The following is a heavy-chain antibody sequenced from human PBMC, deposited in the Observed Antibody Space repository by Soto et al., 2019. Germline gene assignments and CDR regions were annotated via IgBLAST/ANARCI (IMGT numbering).Heavy chain of an antibody. J-gene: IGHJ4*02. D-gene: IGHD2-2*01. CDR2: IYPGDSDT. CDR3: ARLGGYCSSTKCYGGGDY. Sequence: EVQLVQSGAEVKKPGESLKISCKGSGYSFTSYWIGWVRQMPGKGLEWMGIIYPGDSDTKYSPSFQGQVTISADKSISTAYLQWSSLKASDTAMDYCARLGGYCSSTKCYGGGDYWGQGTLVTVSS. CDR1: GYSFTSYW. V-gene: IGHV5-51*03.